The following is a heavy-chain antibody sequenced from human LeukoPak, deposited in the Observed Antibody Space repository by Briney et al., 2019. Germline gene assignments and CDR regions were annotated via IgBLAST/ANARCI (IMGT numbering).Heavy chain of an antibody. CDR1: GFTFSSYS. D-gene: IGHD2-2*01. Sequence: GGSLRLSRAASGFTFSSYSMNWVRQAPGKGLEWVSYISSSSSTIYYADSVKGRFTISRDNAKNSLYLQMNSLRAEDTAVYYCARDRQYCSSTSCYHWFDPWGQGTLVTVSS. V-gene: IGHV3-48*01. J-gene: IGHJ5*02. CDR3: ARDRQYCSSTSCYHWFDP. CDR2: ISSSSSTI.